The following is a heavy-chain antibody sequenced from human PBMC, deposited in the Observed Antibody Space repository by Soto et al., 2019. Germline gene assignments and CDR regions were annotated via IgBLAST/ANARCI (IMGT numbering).Heavy chain of an antibody. Sequence: GXSVKVSCKASGYTFTSYDINWVRQATGQGLEWMGWMNPNSGNTGYAQKFQGRVTMTRNTSISTAYMELSSLRSEDTAVYYCARGPNTHTRLRYFDWLSPLYYFDYWGQGPLVTVSS. D-gene: IGHD3-9*01. CDR3: ARGPNTHTRLRYFDWLSPLYYFDY. CDR1: GYTFTSYD. CDR2: MNPNSGNT. J-gene: IGHJ4*02. V-gene: IGHV1-8*01.